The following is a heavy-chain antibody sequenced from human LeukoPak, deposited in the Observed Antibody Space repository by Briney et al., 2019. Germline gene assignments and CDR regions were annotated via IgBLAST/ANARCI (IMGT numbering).Heavy chain of an antibody. CDR1: GFTFSSYA. D-gene: IGHD1-26*01. J-gene: IGHJ5*02. V-gene: IGHV3-21*01. Sequence: PGGSLRLSCAASGFTFSSYAMHWVRQAPGKGLEWVSSISSSSSYIYYADSVKGRFTISRDNAKNSLYLQMNSLRAEDTAVYYCARPKWELPMGGWFDPWGQGTLVTVSS. CDR3: ARPKWELPMGGWFDP. CDR2: ISSSSSYI.